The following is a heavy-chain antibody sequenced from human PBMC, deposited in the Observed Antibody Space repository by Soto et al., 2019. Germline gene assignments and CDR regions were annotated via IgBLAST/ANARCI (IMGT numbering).Heavy chain of an antibody. CDR2: IRSKAYGGTT. V-gene: IGHV3-49*03. CDR3: TRDYGPFTVVPAAHGGWFDP. Sequence: GGSLRLSCTASGFTFGDYAMSWFRQAPGKGLEWVGFIRSKAYGGTTEYAASVKGRFTISRDDSKSIAYLQMNSLKTEDTAVYYCTRDYGPFTVVPAAHGGWFDPWGQGTLVTVSS. J-gene: IGHJ5*02. D-gene: IGHD2-2*01. CDR1: GFTFGDYA.